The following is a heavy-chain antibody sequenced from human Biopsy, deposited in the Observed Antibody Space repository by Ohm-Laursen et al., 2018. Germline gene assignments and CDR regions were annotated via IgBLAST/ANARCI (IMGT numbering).Heavy chain of an antibody. CDR3: ARDRGYYSDRTVPGYFDL. CDR2: VYYTGST. J-gene: IGHJ2*01. CDR1: GDSISSYY. V-gene: IGHV4-59*01. Sequence: SETRSLTCVVSGDSISSYYWSWIRQPPGKGLQWIGYVYYTGSTDYNPSLQSRVTISVDTSKNHFSLRLRSVTPADTAIYYCARDRGYYSDRTVPGYFDLWGRGTLVTVSS. D-gene: IGHD3-22*01.